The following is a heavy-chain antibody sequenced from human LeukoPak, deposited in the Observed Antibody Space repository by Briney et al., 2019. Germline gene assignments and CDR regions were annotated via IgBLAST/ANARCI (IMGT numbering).Heavy chain of an antibody. CDR2: IDNVGTTT. J-gene: IGHJ6*03. V-gene: IGHV3-74*01. Sequence: PGGSLRLSCAASGFTVSSNYMSWVRQAPGKGLVWVSRIDNVGTTTTYADSVKGRFTISRDIAKNTLFLQMNSLRAEDTAVYYCARTYSSGFYYYYMDVWGKGTTVTISS. D-gene: IGHD6-19*01. CDR3: ARTYSSGFYYYYMDV. CDR1: GFTVSSNY.